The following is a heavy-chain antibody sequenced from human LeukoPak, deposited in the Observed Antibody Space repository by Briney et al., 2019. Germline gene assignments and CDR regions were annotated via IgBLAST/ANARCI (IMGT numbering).Heavy chain of an antibody. V-gene: IGHV3-48*01. CDR1: GFTFSSYS. Sequence: GGSLSLSCAVSGFTFSSYSMNWVRQAPGRGLEWVSYISSSSSTIYYGDSGKGRLLIRTDQAKHSLYLQMNRLRGEDTAVYYCATAIVVVPAATHDDYWGQGTLVTVSS. J-gene: IGHJ4*02. CDR2: ISSSSSTI. D-gene: IGHD2-2*01. CDR3: ATAIVVVPAATHDDY.